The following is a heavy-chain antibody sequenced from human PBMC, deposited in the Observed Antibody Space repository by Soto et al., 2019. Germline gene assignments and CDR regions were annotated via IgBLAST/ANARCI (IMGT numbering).Heavy chain of an antibody. Sequence: GESLKISCAASGFTFSDYYMSWIRQAPGKGLEWVSYISSSSSYTNYADSVKGRFTISRDNAKNSLYLQMNSLRAEDTAVYYCARDLGSSGWNNWFDPWGQGTLVTVSS. D-gene: IGHD6-19*01. J-gene: IGHJ5*02. CDR2: ISSSSSYT. CDR3: ARDLGSSGWNNWFDP. V-gene: IGHV3-11*05. CDR1: GFTFSDYY.